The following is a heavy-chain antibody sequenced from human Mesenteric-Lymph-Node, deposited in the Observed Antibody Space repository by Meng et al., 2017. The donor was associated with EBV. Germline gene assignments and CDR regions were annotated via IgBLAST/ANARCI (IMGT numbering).Heavy chain of an antibody. CDR3: THRGGDIFQN. D-gene: IGHD2-15*01. CDR1: GCSISSSGVG. Sequence: INLKESGPTQVKPTRTIRLTCTFSGCSISSSGVGVGWIRLAQGKALEWIGLIYWDDDKRYSPSLKRRLTITKDTSKNQVVLTMTNMDPVDTAKYYCTHRGGDIFQNWGQGTLVTVSS. CDR2: IYWDDDK. J-gene: IGHJ1*01. V-gene: IGHV2-5*02.